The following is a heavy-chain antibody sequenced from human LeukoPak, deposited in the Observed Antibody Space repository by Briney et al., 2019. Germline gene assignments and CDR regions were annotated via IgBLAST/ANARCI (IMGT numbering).Heavy chain of an antibody. V-gene: IGHV4-34*01. CDR2: INHSGST. CDR1: GGSFSGYY. Sequence: SETLSLTCAVYGGSFSGYYWSWIRQPPGKGLEWIGEINHSGSTNYNPSLKSRVTISVDTSKNQVSLKLSSVTAADTAVYYCARGHHGSGSYSSWGQGTLVTVSS. CDR3: ARGHHGSGSYSS. D-gene: IGHD3-10*01. J-gene: IGHJ4*02.